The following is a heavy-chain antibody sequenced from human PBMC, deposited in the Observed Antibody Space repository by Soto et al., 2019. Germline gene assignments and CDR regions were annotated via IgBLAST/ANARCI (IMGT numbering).Heavy chain of an antibody. CDR2: IGSGDT. CDR1: GYSFDSYA. V-gene: IGHV1-18*01. CDR3: ARENDPYGFDL. Sequence: QVQLVQSGATQEKPGASVKVSCEAFGYSFDSYAYSWVRQAPGQGLEWMGRIGSGDTKYAQKLQGRVTMTTDTSTNTAYMELRSQRSDDTALYYCARENDPYGFDLWGQGTMVTVSS. J-gene: IGHJ3*01.